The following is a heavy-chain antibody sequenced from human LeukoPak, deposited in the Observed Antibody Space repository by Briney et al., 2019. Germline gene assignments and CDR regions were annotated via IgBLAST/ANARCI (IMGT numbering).Heavy chain of an antibody. CDR3: ARAARAGYYYMDV. CDR1: GYTFTNYY. J-gene: IGHJ6*03. V-gene: IGHV1-2*02. Sequence: ASVKVPCKASGYTFTNYYVHWVRQAPGQGLEWMGWINPNSGGTKYAQKFQGRVTMTIDTSITTAYMDLSRLRSDDAAVYYCARAARAGYYYMDVWGKGTTVTVSS. CDR2: INPNSGGT.